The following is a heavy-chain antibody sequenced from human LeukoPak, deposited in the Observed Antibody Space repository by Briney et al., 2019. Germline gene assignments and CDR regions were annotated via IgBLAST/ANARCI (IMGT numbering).Heavy chain of an antibody. Sequence: GGSLRLSCAASGFTFSSYGMHWVRHAPGKGLEWVAVMSYDGSEKYYADSVKGRFTIFRDNSKNTLYLQMNSLRTEDTAVYYCARDRGSNWNYIILYYFDYWGQGTLVTVSS. J-gene: IGHJ4*02. V-gene: IGHV3-30*03. CDR3: ARDRGSNWNYIILYYFDY. D-gene: IGHD1-7*01. CDR2: MSYDGSEK. CDR1: GFTFSSYG.